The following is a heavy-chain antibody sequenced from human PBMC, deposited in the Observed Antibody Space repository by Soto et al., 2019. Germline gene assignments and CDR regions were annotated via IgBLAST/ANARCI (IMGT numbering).Heavy chain of an antibody. CDR3: ARGLQSYFGMDV. D-gene: IGHD1-1*01. V-gene: IGHV1-18*01. J-gene: IGHJ6*02. Sequence: QVQLVQSGTEVKKPGASVKVSCKASGYTFTNYDISWVRQAPGQGLEWMAWISAHNGNKNYAEKFQGRVTMTTDTSTSTAYMEVRSLRSDDTAVYYCARGLQSYFGMDVWGQGTTLTVSS. CDR2: ISAHNGNK. CDR1: GYTFTNYD.